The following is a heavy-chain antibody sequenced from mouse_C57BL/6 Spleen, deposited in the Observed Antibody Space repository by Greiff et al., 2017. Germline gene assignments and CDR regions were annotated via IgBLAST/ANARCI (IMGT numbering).Heavy chain of an antibody. J-gene: IGHJ2*01. CDR2: ISSGGDYI. CDR1: GFTFSSYA. CDR3: TRGRNYFDD. V-gene: IGHV5-9-1*02. Sequence: EVMLVESGEGLVKPGGSLKLSCAASGFTFSSYAMSWVRQTPEKRLEWVAYISSGGDYIYYADTVKGRFTISRDNARNTLYQQMSSMKSENTALYYCTRGRNYFDDWDQGTTHTGSS.